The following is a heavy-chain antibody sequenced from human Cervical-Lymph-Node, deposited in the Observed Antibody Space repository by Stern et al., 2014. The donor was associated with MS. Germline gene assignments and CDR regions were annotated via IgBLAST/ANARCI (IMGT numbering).Heavy chain of an antibody. Sequence: VQLVQSGAEVKKPGSSVKVSCKASGGTFSSYVISWVRQAPGQGLEWMGGIIPIFGTTNYAQKFQGRVTIIADKATSTAYMELTSLSSEDTAVYSGARGPPATDYWGQGTLVTVSS. V-gene: IGHV1-69*06. CDR2: IIPIFGTT. CDR3: ARGPPATDY. CDR1: GGTFSSYV. J-gene: IGHJ4*02.